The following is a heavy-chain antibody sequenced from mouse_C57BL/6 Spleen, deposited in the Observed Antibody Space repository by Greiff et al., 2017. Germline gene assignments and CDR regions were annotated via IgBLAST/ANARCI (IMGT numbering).Heavy chain of an antibody. Sequence: VQLQQSGAELVKPGASVKVSCKASGYTFTSYWMHWVKQRPGQGLEWIGRIHPSDSDTNYNQKFKGKTTLTVDKSSSTDYMQLSSLTSEDSAVYYCAIGGSYDWFAYWGQGTLVTVSA. V-gene: IGHV1-74*01. CDR2: IHPSDSDT. CDR3: AIGGSYDWFAY. D-gene: IGHD1-1*02. CDR1: GYTFTSYW. J-gene: IGHJ3*01.